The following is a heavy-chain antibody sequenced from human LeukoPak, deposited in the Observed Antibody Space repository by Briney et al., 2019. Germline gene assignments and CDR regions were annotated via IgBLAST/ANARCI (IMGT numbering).Heavy chain of an antibody. V-gene: IGHV3-30*18. Sequence: GRSLRLSCVASGFTFSSYGMHWVRQAPGKGLEWVAVISYDGSNKYYADSVKGRFTISRDNSKNTLYLQMNSLRAEDTAVYYCAKPVPPLKDTMVRGVRDWGQGTLVTVSS. CDR2: ISYDGSNK. CDR3: AKPVPPLKDTMVRGVRD. CDR1: GFTFSSYG. J-gene: IGHJ4*02. D-gene: IGHD3-10*01.